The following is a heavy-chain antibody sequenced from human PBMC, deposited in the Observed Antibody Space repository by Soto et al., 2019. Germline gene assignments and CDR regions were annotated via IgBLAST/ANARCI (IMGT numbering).Heavy chain of an antibody. CDR3: ARAYQRYEDWSSYSRPRGMGV. Sequence: PGGSLRLSCAASEFTFSNHGMHWVRQAPGKGLEWVAVIWFDGSQKYYGDSVKGRFTISRDNSKNTLYLEMNSLRAEDTGVYYCARAYQRYEDWSSYSRPRGMGVRRQGRTVTVSS. D-gene: IGHD3-3*01. CDR2: IWFDGSQK. J-gene: IGHJ6*02. CDR1: EFTFSNHG. V-gene: IGHV3-33*01.